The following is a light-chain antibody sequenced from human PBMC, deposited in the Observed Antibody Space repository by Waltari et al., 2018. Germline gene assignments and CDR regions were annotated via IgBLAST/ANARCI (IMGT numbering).Light chain of an antibody. CDR1: TPNTGAGHD. Sequence: QSVLTQPPSVSGAPGQRVPISCPGTTPNTGAGHDVHWYQEFPGTAPKLLIYLTHQRPSGVPDRFSASKSGTSASLAISGLRFEDEGDYYCATRDEGPTVVFGGGTKVTVL. V-gene: IGLV1-40*01. J-gene: IGLJ2*01. CDR2: LTH. CDR3: ATRDEGPTVV.